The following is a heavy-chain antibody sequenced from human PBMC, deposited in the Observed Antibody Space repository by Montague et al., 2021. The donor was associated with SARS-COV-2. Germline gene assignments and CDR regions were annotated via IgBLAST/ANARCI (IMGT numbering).Heavy chain of an antibody. CDR3: ARSYGDYRDSYFDY. J-gene: IGHJ4*02. CDR1: GFSLNTSGMC. CDR2: IDWDEDQ. Sequence: PALVKPTQTLTLTCTFSGFSLNTSGMCVSWIRQPPGKALEWLALIDWDEDQYYSTSLKTRLTISKNTSKNQVVPTMTNMDPIDTATYYCARSYGDYRDSYFDYWGQGTLVIVSS. V-gene: IGHV2-70*01. D-gene: IGHD4-17*01.